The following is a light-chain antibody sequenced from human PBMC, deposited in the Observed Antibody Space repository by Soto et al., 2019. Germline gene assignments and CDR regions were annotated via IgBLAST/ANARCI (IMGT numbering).Light chain of an antibody. CDR2: KVS. V-gene: IGKV2-30*01. J-gene: IGKJ2*01. CDR3: LQGTHWPTT. Sequence: DVVMTQSPLSLPVTLGQPASISCSSSQSIVYSDGTTYLSWFQQRPGQSPRRLIYKVSSRDSGVPDRFSGSGSVTDFTLKISRVEAEDVGVYYCLQGTHWPTTFGQGTKLEIK. CDR1: QSIVYSDGTTY.